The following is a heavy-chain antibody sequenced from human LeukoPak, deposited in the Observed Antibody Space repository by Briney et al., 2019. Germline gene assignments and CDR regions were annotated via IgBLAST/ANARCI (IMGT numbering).Heavy chain of an antibody. D-gene: IGHD1-26*01. CDR3: VRGGGNH. CDR2: IDSGGTT. V-gene: IGHV3-53*01. Sequence: GGSLRLSCEASGFTVSSNYMRWVRQAPGKGLEWVSVIDSGGTTYYIDSVKGRFTISRDNSKNTLYLQINSLRAEDTAVYYCVRGGGNHWGQGTLVTVSS. J-gene: IGHJ4*02. CDR1: GFTVSSNY.